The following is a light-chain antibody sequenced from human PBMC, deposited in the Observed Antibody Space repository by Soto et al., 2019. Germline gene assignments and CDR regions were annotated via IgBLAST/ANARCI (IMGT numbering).Light chain of an antibody. Sequence: EIVLTQSPGTLSLSPGERATLSCRASQSVSSSYLAWYQQKPGQAPRRLIYGASRRATGIPDRFSGSGSGTDFTLTISRLETEAFAVYYCQQYGSSPRTFGQGTKVEIK. J-gene: IGKJ1*01. V-gene: IGKV3-20*01. CDR3: QQYGSSPRT. CDR1: QSVSSSY. CDR2: GAS.